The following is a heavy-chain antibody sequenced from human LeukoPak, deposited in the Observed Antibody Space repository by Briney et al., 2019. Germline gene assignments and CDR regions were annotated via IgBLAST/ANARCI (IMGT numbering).Heavy chain of an antibody. CDR1: GGSISSYY. Sequence: PQTLSLTCTVSGGSISSYYWSWIRQPPGKGLEWIGCIYYSGSTNYNPSLKSRVTISVDTSKNQFSLKRSSVTAADTAVYYCARLDYYDSRGLYYFDYWGQGTLGTVSS. CDR2: IYYSGST. J-gene: IGHJ4*02. CDR3: ARLDYYDSRGLYYFDY. D-gene: IGHD3-22*01. V-gene: IGHV4-59*01.